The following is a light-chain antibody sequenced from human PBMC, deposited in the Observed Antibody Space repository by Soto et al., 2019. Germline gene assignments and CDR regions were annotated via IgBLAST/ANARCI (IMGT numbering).Light chain of an antibody. CDR3: QQYNKWPRT. J-gene: IGKJ1*01. Sequence: EIVMTQSPATLSVSPVERATLSCRASQSVSSNLAWYQQKPGQAPRLLIYGASTRATGIPARFSGSGSGTEFTLTISSLQSEDSAVYYCQQYNKWPRTFGQGTKVDIK. V-gene: IGKV3-15*01. CDR1: QSVSSN. CDR2: GAS.